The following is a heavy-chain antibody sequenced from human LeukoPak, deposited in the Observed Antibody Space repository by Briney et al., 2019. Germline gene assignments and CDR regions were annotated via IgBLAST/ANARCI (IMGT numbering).Heavy chain of an antibody. CDR2: ISGSGGST. Sequence: SCKSSGYTFNGYYIHWVRQAPGKGPGVVSAISGSGGSTYYADSVKGRFTISRDNSKNTLYLQMNSLRSEDTAVYYCARDQEYQLPPDYWGQGTLVTVSS. CDR1: GYTFNGYY. CDR3: ARDQEYQLPPDY. D-gene: IGHD2-2*01. V-gene: IGHV3-23*01. J-gene: IGHJ4*02.